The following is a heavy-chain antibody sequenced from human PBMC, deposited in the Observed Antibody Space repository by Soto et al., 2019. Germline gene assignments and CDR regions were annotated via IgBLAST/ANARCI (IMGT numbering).Heavy chain of an antibody. D-gene: IGHD2-15*01. CDR3: ARHEGGSYFDA. V-gene: IGHV5-51*01. Sequence: GESLKISCKVSGYKFTDHWIAWVRQMPGKGLEWVGFVFPADSDTKYGPSFQGQVTISADVSTTTAYLQWPSLKASDTATYYCARHEGGSYFDAWGQGTLVTVSS. CDR2: VFPADSDT. CDR1: GYKFTDHW. J-gene: IGHJ4*02.